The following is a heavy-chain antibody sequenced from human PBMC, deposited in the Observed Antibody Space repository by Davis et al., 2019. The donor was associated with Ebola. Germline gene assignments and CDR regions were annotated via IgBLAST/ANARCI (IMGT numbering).Heavy chain of an antibody. CDR2: IYYSGST. CDR3: ARGRAVGPHNWFDP. Sequence: LRLSCTVSGGSISSGGYYWSWIRQHPGKGLEWIGYIYYSGSTYYNPSLKSRVTISVDTSKNQFSLKLSSVTAADTAVYYCARGRAVGPHNWFDPWGQGTLVTVSS. D-gene: IGHD1-26*01. V-gene: IGHV4-31*03. CDR1: GGSISSGGYY. J-gene: IGHJ5*02.